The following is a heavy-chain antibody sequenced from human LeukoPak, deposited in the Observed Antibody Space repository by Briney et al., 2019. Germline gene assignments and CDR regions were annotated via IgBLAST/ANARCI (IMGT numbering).Heavy chain of an antibody. CDR3: AELGITMIGGA. V-gene: IGHV3-48*03. CDR2: ISSSGSTI. Sequence: GGSLRLSCAASGFTFSSYEMNWVRQAPGKGLEWVSYISSSGSTIYYADSVKGRFTISRDNAKNSLYLQMNSLRAEDTAVYYCAELGITMIGGAWGKGTTVTVSS. CDR1: GFTFSSYE. J-gene: IGHJ6*04. D-gene: IGHD3-10*02.